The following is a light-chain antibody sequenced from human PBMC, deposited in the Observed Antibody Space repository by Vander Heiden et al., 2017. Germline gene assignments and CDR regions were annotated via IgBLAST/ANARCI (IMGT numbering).Light chain of an antibody. CDR2: GKN. V-gene: IGLV3-19*01. J-gene: IGLJ3*02. CDR1: SLRSYY. Sequence: SSELTHDPAVSVALGQTVRITCQGDSLRSYYASWYQQKPGQAPVLVIYGKNNRPSGIPDRFSGSSSGNTASLTITGAQAEDEADYYCNSRDSSGNHQRVFGGGTKLTVL. CDR3: NSRDSSGNHQRV.